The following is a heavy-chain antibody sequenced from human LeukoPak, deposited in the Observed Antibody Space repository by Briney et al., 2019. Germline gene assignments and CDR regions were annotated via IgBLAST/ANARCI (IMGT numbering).Heavy chain of an antibody. CDR3: ARDMKLELPASSGHSDGMDV. CDR1: GFTFTSYC. J-gene: IGHJ6*02. CDR2: IKKGGSEK. Sequence: PGGSMRLSCAASGFTFTSYCISWVGQNPGTGLEWVANIKKGGSEKYYLDYVKGRFTISRDNAKNSLCLKMNSLRAEDTAVSYCARDMKLELPASSGHSDGMDVWGQGTTVTVSS. D-gene: IGHD1-7*01. V-gene: IGHV3-7*01.